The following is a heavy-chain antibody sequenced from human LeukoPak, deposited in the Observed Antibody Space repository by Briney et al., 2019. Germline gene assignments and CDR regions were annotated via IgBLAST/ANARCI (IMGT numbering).Heavy chain of an antibody. V-gene: IGHV3-23*01. CDR3: AKLGYSGSYDAEYFQH. CDR2: ISGSGGST. J-gene: IGHJ1*01. Sequence: GGSLRLSCAASGFTFSNAWMSWVRQAPGKGLEWVSAISGSGGSTYYADSVRGRFTISRDNSKNTLYLQMNSLRAEDTAVYYCAKLGYSGSYDAEYFQHWGQGTLVTVSS. CDR1: GFTFSNAW. D-gene: IGHD1-26*01.